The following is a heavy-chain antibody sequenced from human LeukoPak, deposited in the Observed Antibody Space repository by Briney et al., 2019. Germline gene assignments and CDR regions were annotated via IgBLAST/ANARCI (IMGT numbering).Heavy chain of an antibody. CDR3: ARDIAAAGTFDY. Sequence: ASVKVSCKASGYTFTGYYMHWVRQAPGQGLEWMGWINPNSGGTNYAQKFQGRVTMTRDTPISTAYMELSRLRSDDTAVYYCARDIAAAGTFDYWGQGTLVTVSS. J-gene: IGHJ4*02. CDR2: INPNSGGT. CDR1: GYTFTGYY. V-gene: IGHV1-2*02. D-gene: IGHD6-13*01.